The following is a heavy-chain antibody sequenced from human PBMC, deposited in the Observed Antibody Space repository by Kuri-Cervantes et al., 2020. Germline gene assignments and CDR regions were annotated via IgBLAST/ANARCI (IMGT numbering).Heavy chain of an antibody. V-gene: IGHV3-7*03. J-gene: IGHJ4*02. CDR3: SRGEE. CDR2: VKTDGREK. Sequence: GESLKISCAASGFTFSDYYMSWIRQAPGKGLEWVANVKTDGREKYYVDSVRGRFTISRDFAKNSLYLQMNNLRVEDTAMYYCSRGEEWGQGTLVTVSS. CDR1: GFTFSDYY.